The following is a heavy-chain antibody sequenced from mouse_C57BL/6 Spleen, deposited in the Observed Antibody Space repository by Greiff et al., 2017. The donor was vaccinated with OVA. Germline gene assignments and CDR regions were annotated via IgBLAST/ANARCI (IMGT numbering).Heavy chain of an antibody. V-gene: IGHV6-3*01. CDR2: IRLKSDNYAT. D-gene: IGHD4-1*01. J-gene: IGHJ1*03. Sequence: LQQSGGGLVQPGGSMKLSCVASGFTFSNYWMNWVRQSPEKGLEWVAHIRLKSDNYATHSAESVKGRFPISRDDSKSSGYLQMNNVRAEDAGIYYCTRLTGTGYFEVWGTGTTVTVSS. CDR3: TRLTGTGYFEV. CDR1: GFTFSNYW.